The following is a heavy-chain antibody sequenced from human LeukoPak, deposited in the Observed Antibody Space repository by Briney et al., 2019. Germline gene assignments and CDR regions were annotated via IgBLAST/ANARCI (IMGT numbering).Heavy chain of an antibody. D-gene: IGHD2-2*01. CDR3: ARRLTQYDCFDP. CDR2: TYYRSTWYN. Sequence: SQTLSLTCAISGDSVSSNSVTWNWIRQSPSRGLECLGRTYYRSTWYNDYAVSVRGRITVNPDTSKNQFSLHLNSVTPEVTAVYYCARRLTQYDCFDPWGQGILVTVSS. J-gene: IGHJ5*02. V-gene: IGHV6-1*01. CDR1: GDSVSSNSVT.